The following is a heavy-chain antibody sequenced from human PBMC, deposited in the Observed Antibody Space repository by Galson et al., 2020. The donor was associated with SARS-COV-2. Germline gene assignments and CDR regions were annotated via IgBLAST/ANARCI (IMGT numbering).Heavy chain of an antibody. CDR3: AKQKTIFWCGEFSTNAFDI. J-gene: IGHJ3*02. CDR2: ISYEGSKK. Sequence: QLGESLKIPCEAPGFNFNNYGMHWVRPAPGKGLEWVAVISYEGSKKYYTDSVKGRFTISRDYSKNTLYLQMDSLRAEDTAMYYCAKQKTIFWCGEFSTNAFDIWGQGTMVAVSS. CDR1: GFNFNNYG. D-gene: IGHD3-10*01. V-gene: IGHV3-30*18.